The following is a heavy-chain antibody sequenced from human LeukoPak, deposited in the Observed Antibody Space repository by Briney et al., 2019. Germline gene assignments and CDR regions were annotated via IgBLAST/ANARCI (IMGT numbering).Heavy chain of an antibody. CDR2: INPNSGGT. V-gene: IGHV1-2*02. D-gene: IGHD1-1*01. CDR1: GYTFSGYY. Sequence: ASVKVSCKASGYTFSGYYMHWVRQAPGQGLEWMGWINPNSGGTNYAQKFQGRVTMTRDTSISTAYMELSRLRSDDTAVYYCARDLRERSRDDAFDIWGQGTLVTVSS. CDR3: ARDLRERSRDDAFDI. J-gene: IGHJ4*02.